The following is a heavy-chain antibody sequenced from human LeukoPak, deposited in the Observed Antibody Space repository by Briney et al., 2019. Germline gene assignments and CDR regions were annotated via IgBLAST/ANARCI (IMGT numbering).Heavy chain of an antibody. V-gene: IGHV3-73*01. J-gene: IGHJ6*03. CDR3: TSWDIVVVVAANYYMDV. CDR2: IRSKANSYAT. CDR1: GFTFSGSA. Sequence: GGSLRLSCAASGFTFSGSAMHWVRQASGKGLEWVGRIRSKANSYATAYAASVKGRFTISRDDSKNTAYLQMNSLKTEDTAVYYCTSWDIVVVVAANYYMDVWGKGTTVTVSS. D-gene: IGHD2-15*01.